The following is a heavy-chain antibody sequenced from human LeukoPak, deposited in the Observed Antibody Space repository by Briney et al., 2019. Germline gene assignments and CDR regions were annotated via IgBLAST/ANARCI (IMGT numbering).Heavy chain of an antibody. CDR3: ARDRHGGDRYRVDP. CDR1: GFTVSSNY. V-gene: IGHV3-53*01. D-gene: IGHD5-12*01. Sequence: GGSLRLSCAASGFTVSSNYMSWVRQAPGKGLEWVSVIYSGGSTYYADSVKGRFTTSRDNSKNTLYLQMNSLRAEDTAVYYCARDRHGGDRYRVDPWGQGTLVTVSS. CDR2: IYSGGST. J-gene: IGHJ5*02.